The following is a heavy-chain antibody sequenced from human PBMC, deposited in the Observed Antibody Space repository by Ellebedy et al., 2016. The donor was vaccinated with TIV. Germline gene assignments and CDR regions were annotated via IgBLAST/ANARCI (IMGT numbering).Heavy chain of an antibody. CDR3: AKDSGWEHEY. Sequence: PGGSLRLSCAASGFAFSSNGMSWVRKTPGKGLEWVPGISVSGYTDYADSVKGRFTISRDNSKNTLYLQMNSLRAEDKALYYCAKDSGWEHEYWGQGTLVTISS. V-gene: IGHV3-23*01. CDR1: GFAFSSNG. D-gene: IGHD3-10*01. J-gene: IGHJ4*02. CDR2: ISVSGYT.